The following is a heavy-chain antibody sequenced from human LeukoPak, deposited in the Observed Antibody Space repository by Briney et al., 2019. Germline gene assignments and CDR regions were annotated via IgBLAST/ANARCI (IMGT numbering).Heavy chain of an antibody. Sequence: SETLSLTCAVYGGSFSGYYWSWIRQPPGKGREWIGEINHSGSTNYNPSLKSRVTISVDTSKNQFSLKLSSVTAADTAVYYCARGPYCSSTSCYRGYYYYGMDVWGQGTTVTVSS. CDR1: GGSFSGYY. CDR3: ARGPYCSSTSCYRGYYYYGMDV. V-gene: IGHV4-34*01. CDR2: INHSGST. J-gene: IGHJ6*02. D-gene: IGHD2-2*01.